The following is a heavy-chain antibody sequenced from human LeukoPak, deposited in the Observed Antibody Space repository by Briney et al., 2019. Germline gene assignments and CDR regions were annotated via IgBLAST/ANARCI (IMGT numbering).Heavy chain of an antibody. CDR2: ISSSGADI. D-gene: IGHD1-14*01. Sequence: GGSLRLSCADSRFTFSTYAMSWVRQAPGQGLEWVSAISSSGADIYYADSVKGRFTISRDNSKNTLFLQMTSLRVEDTAVYYCANYRKPQGLDYWGQGTLVTVSS. J-gene: IGHJ4*02. CDR3: ANYRKPQGLDY. V-gene: IGHV3-23*01. CDR1: RFTFSTYA.